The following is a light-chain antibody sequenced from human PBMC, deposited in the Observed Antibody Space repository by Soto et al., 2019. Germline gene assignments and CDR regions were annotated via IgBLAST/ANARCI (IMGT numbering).Light chain of an antibody. Sequence: EIVLTQSPATLSLSPGERATLSCRASQSVSRYLAWYQQKPGQAPRLLIYDSSNRATGIPARFSGSGSGTDFTLTISSLEPEDFAVYYCQQRSNWPPWTFDQGTKVEIK. CDR3: QQRSNWPPWT. CDR1: QSVSRY. CDR2: DSS. J-gene: IGKJ1*01. V-gene: IGKV3-11*01.